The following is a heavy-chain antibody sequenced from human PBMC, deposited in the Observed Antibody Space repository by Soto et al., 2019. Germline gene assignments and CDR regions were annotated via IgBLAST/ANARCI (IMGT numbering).Heavy chain of an antibody. D-gene: IGHD3-10*01. CDR2: IIPIFGTA. V-gene: IGHV1-69*01. CDR3: ARGIPPRPGSFGELLLSYYYYGMDV. J-gene: IGHJ6*02. Sequence: QVQLVQSGAEVKQPGSSVKVSCKASGGTFSSYAISWVRQAPGQGLEWMGGIIPIFGTANYAQKFQGRVTITADESTSTAYMELSSLRSEDTAVYYCARGIPPRPGSFGELLLSYYYYGMDVWGQGTTVTVSS. CDR1: GGTFSSYA.